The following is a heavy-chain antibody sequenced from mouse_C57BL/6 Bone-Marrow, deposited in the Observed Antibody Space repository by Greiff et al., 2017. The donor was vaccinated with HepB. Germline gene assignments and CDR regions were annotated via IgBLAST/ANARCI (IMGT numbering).Heavy chain of an antibody. CDR3: ARGSLITTVTPYYAMDY. CDR1: GYTFTDYY. J-gene: IGHJ4*01. D-gene: IGHD1-1*01. V-gene: IGHV1-76*01. Sequence: QVQLQQSGAELVRPGASVKLSCKASGYTFTDYYINWVKQRPGQGLEWIARIYPGSGITYYNENFKGKATLTAEKSSSTAYMQLSSLTSEDSAVYFCARGSLITTVTPYYAMDYWGQGTSVTVSS. CDR2: IYPGSGIT.